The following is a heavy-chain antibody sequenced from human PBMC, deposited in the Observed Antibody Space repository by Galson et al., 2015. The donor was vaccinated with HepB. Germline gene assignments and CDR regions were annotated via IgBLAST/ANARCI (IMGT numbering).Heavy chain of an antibody. CDR1: GGTFTNSV. D-gene: IGHD3-16*01. CDR2: VIPIFGTA. Sequence: SVKVSCKAFGGTFTNSVISWVRQAPGQGLEWMGGVIPIFGTANYAQKFQGRVTITADKSTSTAYMELSSLRSEDTAVYYCARGGKGASLANWFDPWGQGTLVTVSS. J-gene: IGHJ5*02. CDR3: ARGGKGASLANWFDP. V-gene: IGHV1-69*06.